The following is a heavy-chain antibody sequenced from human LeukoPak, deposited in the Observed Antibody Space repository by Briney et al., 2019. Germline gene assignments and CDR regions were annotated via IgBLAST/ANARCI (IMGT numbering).Heavy chain of an antibody. CDR1: GDSINSLDL. D-gene: IGHD3-22*01. Sequence: KASGTLSLTCTVSGDSINSLDLWSWVRPPPGKGLEWIGEMYLSGTTHSNPSVKSRVTISIDKSKNQFFLNLSSVTAADTAVYYCAGLVGRYSSGLYYYYFDYWGQGTLVTVSS. CDR2: MYLSGTT. CDR3: AGLVGRYSSGLYYYYFDY. V-gene: IGHV4-4*02. J-gene: IGHJ4*02.